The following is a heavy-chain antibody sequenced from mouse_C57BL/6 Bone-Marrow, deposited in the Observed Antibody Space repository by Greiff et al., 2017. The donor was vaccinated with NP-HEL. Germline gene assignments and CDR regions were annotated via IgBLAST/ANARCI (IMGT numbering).Heavy chain of an antibody. CDR3: TTDCSSNGEIFFLAY. J-gene: IGHJ3*01. CDR1: GFTFKDDD. Sequence: EVQLQQSGAELVRPGASVKLSCTASGFTFKDDDMHWVKQRPEQGLEWIGWIDPENGDTEYASKFQGKATITADKSSNTAYLQLSSLTSEDTAVYYCTTDCSSNGEIFFLAYWGQGTLVTVSA. CDR2: IDPENGDT. V-gene: IGHV14-4*01. D-gene: IGHD1-1*01.